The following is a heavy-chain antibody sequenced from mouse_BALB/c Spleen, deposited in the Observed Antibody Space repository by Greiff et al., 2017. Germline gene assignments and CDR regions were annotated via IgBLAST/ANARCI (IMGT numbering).Heavy chain of an antibody. J-gene: IGHJ3*01. Sequence: DVMLVESGGGLVQPGGSRKLSCAASGFTFSSFGMHWVRQAPEKGLEWVAYISSGSSTIYYADTVKGRFTISRDNPKNTLFLQMTSLRSEDTAMYYCARSIDGNPFAYWGQGTLVTVSA. V-gene: IGHV5-17*02. CDR3: ARSIDGNPFAY. CDR2: ISSGSSTI. D-gene: IGHD2-1*01. CDR1: GFTFSSFG.